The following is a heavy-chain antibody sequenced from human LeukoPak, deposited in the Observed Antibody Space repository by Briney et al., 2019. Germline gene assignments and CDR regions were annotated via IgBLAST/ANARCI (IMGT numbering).Heavy chain of an antibody. J-gene: IGHJ4*02. CDR2: IYYSGST. D-gene: IGHD5-18*01. CDR3: ARGVDTAIRVDY. CDR1: GGSISSGDYY. Sequence: SETLSLTCTVSGGSISSGDYYWSWIRQPPGKGLEWIGYIYYSGSTYYNPSLKSRVTISVDTSKNQFSLKLSSVTAADTAVSYCARGVDTAIRVDYWGQGTLVTVSS. V-gene: IGHV4-30-4*01.